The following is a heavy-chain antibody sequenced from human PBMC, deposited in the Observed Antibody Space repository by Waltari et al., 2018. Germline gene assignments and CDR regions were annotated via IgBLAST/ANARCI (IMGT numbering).Heavy chain of an antibody. J-gene: IGHJ5*02. Sequence: QLQLQESGPGLVKPSETLSLTCTVPGGPIRSGGFYWGWIRQSPGTGLEWIGSIYYNGITDYNPVLKSRVTISGDTSKNQFSLRLSSVTAADTAVYYCVRHWKKSGYRFDPWGQGILVTVSS. CDR2: IYYNGIT. CDR1: GGPIRSGGFY. D-gene: IGHD5-12*01. V-gene: IGHV4-39*01. CDR3: VRHWKKSGYRFDP.